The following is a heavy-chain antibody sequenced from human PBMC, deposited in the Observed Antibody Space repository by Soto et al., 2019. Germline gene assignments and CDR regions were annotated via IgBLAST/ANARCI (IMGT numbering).Heavy chain of an antibody. V-gene: IGHV5-51*01. Sequence: PGESLKISCKGSGYSFTSYWIGWVRQMPGKGLEWMGIIYPGDSDTRYSPSFQGQVTISADKSISTAYLQWSSLKASDTAMYYCAKRRFNSGWYAGDFDYWGQGTLVTVSS. J-gene: IGHJ4*02. D-gene: IGHD6-19*01. CDR3: AKRRFNSGWYAGDFDY. CDR1: GYSFTSYW. CDR2: IYPGDSDT.